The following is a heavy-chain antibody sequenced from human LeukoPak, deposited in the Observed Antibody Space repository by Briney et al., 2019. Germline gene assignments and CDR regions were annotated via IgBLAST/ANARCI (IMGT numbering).Heavy chain of an antibody. CDR1: GFTFSSHT. CDR3: ARSYYDVLTGYGEVDF. D-gene: IGHD3-9*01. Sequence: GGSLRLSCAASGFTFSSHTMHWVRQAPGKGLEWVAVISYDGSNKYYADSVKGRFTISRDNSKNTLYLQMNSLRAEDTAVYYCARSYYDVLTGYGEVDFWGQGTLVTVSS. J-gene: IGHJ4*02. CDR2: ISYDGSNK. V-gene: IGHV3-30*04.